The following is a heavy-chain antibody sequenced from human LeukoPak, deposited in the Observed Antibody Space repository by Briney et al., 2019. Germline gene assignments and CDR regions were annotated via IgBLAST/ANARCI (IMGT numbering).Heavy chain of an antibody. D-gene: IGHD5-24*01. CDR3: IRYGYNLLEYSQH. CDR1: GFTFTNAW. CDR2: IKSKADGETI. Sequence: GGSLRLSCAASGFTFTNAWMNWVRQAPGKGLEWVGRIKSKADGETIDYAAPVKGRFTVSRDDSKSKLYLQMNSLKTEDTAMYYCIRYGYNLLEYSQHWGQGTLVTVSS. J-gene: IGHJ1*01. V-gene: IGHV3-15*07.